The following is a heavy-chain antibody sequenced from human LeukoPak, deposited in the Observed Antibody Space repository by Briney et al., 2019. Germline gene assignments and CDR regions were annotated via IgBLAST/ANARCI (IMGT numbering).Heavy chain of an antibody. Sequence: SETLSLTCTVSGGSISSSSYYWGWIRQPPGKGLEWIGSIYYSGSTYYNPSLKSRVTISVDTSKNQFSLKLSSVTAADTAVYYCARHRTKLWFGELFPYWAQGTLVTVPS. V-gene: IGHV4-39*01. J-gene: IGHJ4*02. D-gene: IGHD3-10*01. CDR1: GGSISSSSYY. CDR3: ARHRTKLWFGELFPY. CDR2: IYYSGST.